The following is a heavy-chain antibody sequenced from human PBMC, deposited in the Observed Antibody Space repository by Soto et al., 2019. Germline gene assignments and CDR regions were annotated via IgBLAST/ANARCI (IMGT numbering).Heavy chain of an antibody. CDR2: IYYSGST. D-gene: IGHD3-10*01. Sequence: SETLSLTCTVSGGSISSYYWSWIRQPPGKGLEWIGYIYYSGSTNYNPSLKSRVTISVDTSKNQFSLKLSSVTAADTAVYYCARDRDGSVNTGIFDYWGQGTLVTVSS. CDR3: ARDRDGSVNTGIFDY. J-gene: IGHJ4*02. V-gene: IGHV4-59*01. CDR1: GGSISSYY.